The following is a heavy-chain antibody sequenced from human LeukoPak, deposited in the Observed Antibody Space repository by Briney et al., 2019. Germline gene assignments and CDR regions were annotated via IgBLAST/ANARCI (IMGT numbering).Heavy chain of an antibody. CDR2: ISGRGGST. Sequence: GGSLRLSCAASGFSFSSYAMSWVRQAPGKGLAWVSAISGRGGSTYYADSVKGRFTISRDNSKNTLYLQMNSLRAEDTAVYYCAKAREYYNGVIDYWGQGTVVTVSS. CDR3: AKAREYYNGVIDY. V-gene: IGHV3-23*01. D-gene: IGHD5-24*01. J-gene: IGHJ4*02. CDR1: GFSFSSYA.